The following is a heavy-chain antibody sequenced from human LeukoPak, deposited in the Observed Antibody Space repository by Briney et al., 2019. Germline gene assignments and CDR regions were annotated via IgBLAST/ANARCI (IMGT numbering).Heavy chain of an antibody. D-gene: IGHD3-22*01. V-gene: IGHV1-69*01. Sequence: SVKVSCKASGGTFSSYAISWVRQAPGQGLEWMGGIIPIFGTANYAQKFQGRVTITADESTSTAYMELSSLRSEDTAVYYCARRVGYYDSSGYYYGGNFDYWGQGTLVTVSS. CDR2: IIPIFGTA. CDR3: ARRVGYYDSSGYYYGGNFDY. CDR1: GGTFSSYA. J-gene: IGHJ4*02.